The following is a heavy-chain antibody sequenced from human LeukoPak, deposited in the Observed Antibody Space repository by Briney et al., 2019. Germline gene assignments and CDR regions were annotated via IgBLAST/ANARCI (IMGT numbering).Heavy chain of an antibody. CDR1: GYTFTNYW. Sequence: GESLKISCKGSGYTFTNYWIAWVRQMPGKGLEWMGIIYPGDSDTRYSPSFHGQVTLSVDKSISPAYLQWSSQKASDDSMYYCARHPSGDSNSWSDYWGQRTLVTASS. J-gene: IGHJ4*02. CDR2: IYPGDSDT. D-gene: IGHD3-22*01. CDR3: ARHPSGDSNSWSDY. V-gene: IGHV5-51*01.